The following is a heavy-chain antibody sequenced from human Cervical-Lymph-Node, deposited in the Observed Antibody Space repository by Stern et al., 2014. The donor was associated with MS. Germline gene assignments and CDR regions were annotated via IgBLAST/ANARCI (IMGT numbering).Heavy chain of an antibody. CDR3: ARGRGGNYRYYFDY. CDR1: GFTFSSYS. D-gene: IGHD4-23*01. J-gene: IGHJ4*02. CDR2: SSSGGSYI. Sequence: EVQLVQSGGGLVKPGGSLRLSCAASGFTFSSYSMNWVRQAPGKGLEWIASSSSGGSYIYYADSLKGRFTISRDNAKNSLYLQMNSLRAEDTAVYYCARGRGGNYRYYFDYWGQGTLVTVSS. V-gene: IGHV3-21*01.